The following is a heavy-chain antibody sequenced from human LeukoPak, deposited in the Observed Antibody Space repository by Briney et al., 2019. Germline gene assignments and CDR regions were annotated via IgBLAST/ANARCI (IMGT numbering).Heavy chain of an antibody. J-gene: IGHJ4*02. CDR2: IWYDGSSK. CDR3: ARGESYYDSSGYPSFDY. CDR1: GFTFRSYG. V-gene: IGHV3-33*01. Sequence: GRSLRLSCAAPGFTFRSYGMHWVRQAPGKGLEWVAVIWYDGSSKYYADSVKGRFTISRDNSKNTLYLQMNSLRAEDTAVYYCARGESYYDSSGYPSFDYWGQGALVTVSS. D-gene: IGHD3-22*01.